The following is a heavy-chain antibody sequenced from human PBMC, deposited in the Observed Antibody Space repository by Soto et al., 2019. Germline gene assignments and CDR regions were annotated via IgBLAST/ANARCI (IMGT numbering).Heavy chain of an antibody. CDR1: GYSIISGYY. CDR2: IYHIGST. J-gene: IGHJ6*04. D-gene: IGHD3-3*02. Sequence: SYTLCVTCACSGYSIISGYYWGWIRQPPGKGLEWIGSIYHIGSTYYNPSLKSRVTISVDTSKNQFSLKLSSVTAADTAVYYCARSGHFRSGSYYRMAALCKGTSVT. V-gene: IGHV4-38-2*01. CDR3: ARSGHFRSGSYYRMAA.